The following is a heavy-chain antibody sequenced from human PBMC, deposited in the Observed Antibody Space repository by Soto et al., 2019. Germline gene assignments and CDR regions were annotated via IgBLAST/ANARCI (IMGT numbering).Heavy chain of an antibody. CDR2: INHSGST. D-gene: IGHD3-3*01. V-gene: IGHV4-34*01. CDR1: GGSFSGSY. Sequence: PSETLSLTCAVYGGSFSGSYWSWIRQPPGKGLEWIGEINHSGSTNFNPSLKSRVTISVDTSKNQFSLKLTSVTAADTAVYYCATGVWSGYSYYYGMDVWGQGTTVTVSS. J-gene: IGHJ6*02. CDR3: ATGVWSGYSYYYGMDV.